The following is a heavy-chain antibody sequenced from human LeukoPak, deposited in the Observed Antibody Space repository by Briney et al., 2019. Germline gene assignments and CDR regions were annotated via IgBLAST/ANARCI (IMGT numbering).Heavy chain of an antibody. D-gene: IGHD6-19*01. V-gene: IGHV4-4*02. CDR2: IYHSGST. CDR1: GGSISSSNW. CDR3: ASRRNRRYSSGWYIAPFDY. J-gene: IGHJ4*02. Sequence: SETLSLICAVSGGSISSSNWWSWVRQPPGKGLEWIGEIYHSGSTNYNPSLKSRVTISVDKSKNQFSLKLSSVTAADTAVYYCASRRNRRYSSGWYIAPFDYWGQGTLVTVSS.